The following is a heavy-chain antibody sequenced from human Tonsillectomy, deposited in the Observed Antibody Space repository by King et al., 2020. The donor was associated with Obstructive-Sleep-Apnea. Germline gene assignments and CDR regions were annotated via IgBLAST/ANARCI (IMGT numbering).Heavy chain of an antibody. J-gene: IGHJ4*02. V-gene: IGHV1-46*03. CDR3: ATASPYYYGSGSSHSSYFDY. CDR2: INPSGGST. Sequence: VQLVESGAEVKKPGASVTVSCTASGYTFTSYYMHWVRQAPGQGLEWMGIINPSGGSTSYAQKFQGRVTMTRDTSTSTVYMELSSLRSEDTAVYYCATASPYYYGSGSSHSSYFDYWGQGTLVTVSS. D-gene: IGHD3-10*01. CDR1: GYTFTSYY.